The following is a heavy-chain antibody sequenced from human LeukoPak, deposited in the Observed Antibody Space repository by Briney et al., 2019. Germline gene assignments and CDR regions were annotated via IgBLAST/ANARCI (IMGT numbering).Heavy chain of an antibody. CDR3: TQSNY. V-gene: IGHV3-73*01. Sequence: GGSLILSCAASGFTFSGSPILWVRQASGKGLEWVGRIRSKADNYATAYAASVQGRCTISRDDSKTTAYLQLNSLKTEDTAVYYCTQSNYWGQGALVTVSS. CDR2: IRSKADNYAT. J-gene: IGHJ4*02. CDR1: GFTFSGSP.